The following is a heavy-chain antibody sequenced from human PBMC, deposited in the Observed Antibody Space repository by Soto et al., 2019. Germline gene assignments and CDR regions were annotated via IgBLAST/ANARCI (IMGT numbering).Heavy chain of an antibody. J-gene: IGHJ6*02. CDR3: ARDGPTSPARPGYYYGMDV. CDR2: IIPILGTA. CDR1: GGTFSSYA. V-gene: IGHV1-69*01. Sequence: QVQLVQSGAEVKKPGSSVKVSCKASGGTFSSYAISWVRQAPGQGLEWMGGIIPILGTANYAQKLQGRVTITADESTSTAYRELSSLRSEDTDVYYCARDGPTSPARPGYYYGMDVWGQGTAGTVPS. D-gene: IGHD6-6*01.